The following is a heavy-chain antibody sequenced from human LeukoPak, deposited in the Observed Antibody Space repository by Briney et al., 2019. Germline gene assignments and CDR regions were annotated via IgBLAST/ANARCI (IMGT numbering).Heavy chain of an antibody. CDR2: IYYSGST. Sequence: SETLSLTCTVSGGSISSYYWSWIRQPPGKGLEWIGYIYYSGSTNYNPSLKSRVTISVDTSKNQFSLKLSAVTAADTAVYYCARHEGQGYYDSSGYTDAFDIWGQGTMVTVSS. J-gene: IGHJ3*02. D-gene: IGHD3-22*01. CDR1: GGSISSYY. V-gene: IGHV4-59*08. CDR3: ARHEGQGYYDSSGYTDAFDI.